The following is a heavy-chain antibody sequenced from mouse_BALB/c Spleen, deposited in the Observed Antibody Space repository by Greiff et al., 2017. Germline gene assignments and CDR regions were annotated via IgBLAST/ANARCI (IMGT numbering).Heavy chain of an antibody. V-gene: IGHV1S29*02. D-gene: IGHD3-2*01. CDR2: IYPYNGGT. Sequence: VQLQQSGPELVKPGASVKISCKASGYTFTDYNMHWVKQSHGKSLEWIGYIYPYNGGTGYNQKFKSKATLTVDNSSSTAYMELRSLTSEDSAVYYCARSDSSAHGGAWVAYWGQGTLVTVSA. J-gene: IGHJ3*01. CDR1: GYTFTDYN. CDR3: ARSDSSAHGGAWVAY.